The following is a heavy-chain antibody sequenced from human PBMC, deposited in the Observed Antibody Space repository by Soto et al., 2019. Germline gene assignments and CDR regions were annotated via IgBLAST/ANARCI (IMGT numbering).Heavy chain of an antibody. CDR2: ISYDGSNK. J-gene: IGHJ6*02. V-gene: IGHV3-30-3*01. CDR3: ASGYCSTTSYLYGMDV. CDR1: GFTFSRNV. D-gene: IGHD2-2*01. Sequence: GGSLRLSCAGSGFTFSRNVMHWVRQAPGKGLEWVAFISYDGSNKYYADSVKGRFTISRDNSKNTLYLQMNSLRPEDTSVYYCASGYCSTTSYLYGMDVWGQGTTVTVSS.